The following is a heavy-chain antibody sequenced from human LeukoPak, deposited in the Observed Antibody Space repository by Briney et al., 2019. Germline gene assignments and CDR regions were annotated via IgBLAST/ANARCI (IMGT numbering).Heavy chain of an antibody. J-gene: IGHJ4*02. CDR1: GFTFSSHA. CDR2: TSGNSDFT. Sequence: GGSLRLSCAASGFTFSSHAMTWVRQAPGKGLEWVSGTSGNSDFTYYADSVKGRFTISRDNSRNTLYLQMNSLRAEDTAVYYCAKGAKFYTGYVNYWGQGTVVSVSS. V-gene: IGHV3-23*01. D-gene: IGHD5-12*01. CDR3: AKGAKFYTGYVNY.